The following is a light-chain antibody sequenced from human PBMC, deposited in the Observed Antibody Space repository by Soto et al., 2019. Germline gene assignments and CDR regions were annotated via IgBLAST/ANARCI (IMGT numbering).Light chain of an antibody. CDR3: QHYNDWRWT. J-gene: IGKJ1*01. CDR2: GAS. V-gene: IGKV3-15*01. Sequence: EIVMTQSPATLSVSPGEGATLSCRASQSISSKLAWYQQKRGQAPRLLIYGASTRATGVPARFSGSGSGTEFTLTISSLQSEDLAVYYCQHYNDWRWTFGQGTKVEFK. CDR1: QSISSK.